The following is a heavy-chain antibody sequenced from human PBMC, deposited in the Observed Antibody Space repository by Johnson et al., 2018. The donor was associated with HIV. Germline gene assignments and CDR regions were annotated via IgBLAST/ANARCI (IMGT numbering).Heavy chain of an antibody. V-gene: IGHV3-30*02. CDR3: TARPYSSSWYVAFDI. D-gene: IGHD6-13*01. J-gene: IGHJ3*02. CDR1: GFSFGDYY. CDR2: IWHDGSNT. Sequence: QVQLVESGGGLVEPGGSLRLSCTASGFSFGDYYMGWIRQAPGKGLEWVAIIWHDGSNTYYADSVKGRFTISRDNYKNTLYLQMNSLRAEEPAVYYCTARPYSSSWYVAFDIWGQGTMVTVSS.